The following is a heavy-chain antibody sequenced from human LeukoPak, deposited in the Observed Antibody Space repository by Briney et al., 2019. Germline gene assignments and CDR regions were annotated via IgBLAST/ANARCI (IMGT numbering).Heavy chain of an antibody. CDR2: LNGYSSRI. J-gene: IGHJ5*02. Sequence: GGSLRLSRAASGCTFGTYSMSWIRQAPGKGLEWVSTLNGYSSRIYYADSVKGRFTISRDNSKNTVYLQMDSLRAEDTALYYCAKSAKTTAVAGWESWGQGALVTVSS. CDR1: GCTFGTYS. CDR3: AKSAKTTAVAGWES. V-gene: IGHV3-23*01. D-gene: IGHD6-19*01.